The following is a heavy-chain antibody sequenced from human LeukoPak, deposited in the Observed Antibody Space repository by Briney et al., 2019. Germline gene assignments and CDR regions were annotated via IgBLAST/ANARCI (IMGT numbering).Heavy chain of an antibody. CDR2: ISSSSSYI. CDR3: AQYFDWQYYSYMDV. V-gene: IGHV3-21*01. D-gene: IGHD3-9*01. CDR1: GFTFSSYS. J-gene: IGHJ6*03. Sequence: PGGSLRLSCAASGFTFSSYSMNWVRQAPGKGLEWVSSISSSSSYIYYADSVKGRFTISRDNAKNSLYLQMNSLRSEDTAVDYCAQYFDWQYYSYMDVWGKGTTST.